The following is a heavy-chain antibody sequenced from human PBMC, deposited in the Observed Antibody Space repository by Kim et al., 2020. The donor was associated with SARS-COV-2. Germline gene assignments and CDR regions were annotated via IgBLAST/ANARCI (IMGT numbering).Heavy chain of an antibody. CDR1: GGSISSSSYY. D-gene: IGHD3-3*01. CDR3: ARSYDFWSGFPLTSHYYYGMDV. V-gene: IGHV4-39*07. J-gene: IGHJ6*02. Sequence: SETLSLTCTVSGGSISSSSYYWGWIRQPPGKGLEWIGSIYYSGSTYYNPSLKSRVTISVDTSKNQFSLKLSSVTAADTAVYYCARSYDFWSGFPLTSHYYYGMDVWGQGTTVTVSS. CDR2: IYYSGST.